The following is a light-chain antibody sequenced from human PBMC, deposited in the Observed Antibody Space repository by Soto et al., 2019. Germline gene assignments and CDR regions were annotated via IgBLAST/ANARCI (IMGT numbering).Light chain of an antibody. CDR3: PAWDSSTVV. J-gene: IGLJ2*01. CDR2: QSA. Sequence: SYELSQPPSVSVSPGQTAIITCSGDKLGDKYACWYQQKPGQSPVLVIYQSAERPSGIPERFSGSNSGNTATLTISGTQAMDEADYYCPAWDSSTVVFGGGTKLTVL. CDR1: KLGDKY. V-gene: IGLV3-1*01.